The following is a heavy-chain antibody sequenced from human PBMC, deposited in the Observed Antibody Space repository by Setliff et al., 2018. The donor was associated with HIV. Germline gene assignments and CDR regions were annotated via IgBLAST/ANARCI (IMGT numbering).Heavy chain of an antibody. Sequence: ASVKVSCKSSGYTFTDYFMHWVRQAPGQGLEWIGRIDPNSGGTNSALKFEGRVAVSRDTSISTAYMELSKLRSDDTAIYFCARALKGSSSGVFDSWGQGTLVTVSS. CDR3: ARALKGSSSGVFDS. V-gene: IGHV1-2*06. CDR2: IDPNSGGT. D-gene: IGHD3-10*01. CDR1: GYTFTDYF. J-gene: IGHJ4*02.